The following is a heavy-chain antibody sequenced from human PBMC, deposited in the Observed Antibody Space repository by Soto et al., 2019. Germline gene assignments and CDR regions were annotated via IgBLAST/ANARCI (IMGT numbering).Heavy chain of an antibody. J-gene: IGHJ4*02. CDR1: GFTFSSSS. CDR3: TGGGVSSGPGY. D-gene: IGHD3-22*01. CDR2: IDTLSSTM. V-gene: IGHV3-48*01. Sequence: EVQLVESGGGLVQPGGSLRLSCAASGFTFSSSSMNWVRQAPGKGLEWVSFIDTLSSTMSYADSVRVRFTISRYNAKNSLYLQMNSLRAEDTAIYYCTGGGVSSGPGYWGQGTLVTVSS.